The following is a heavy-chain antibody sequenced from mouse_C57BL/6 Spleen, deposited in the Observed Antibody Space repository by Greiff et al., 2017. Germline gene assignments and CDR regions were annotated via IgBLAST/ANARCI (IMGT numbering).Heavy chain of an antibody. D-gene: IGHD6-5*01. CDR1: GYTFTSYW. CDR2: IDPSDSYT. J-gene: IGHJ3*01. V-gene: IGHV1-59*01. CDR3: ACLYPLFAY. Sequence: QVQLQQPGAELVRPGTSVKLSCKASGYTFTSYWMHWVKQRPGQGLEWIGVIDPSDSYTNYNQKFKGKATLTVDTSSSTAYMQLSSLTSEDSAVYYCACLYPLFAYWGQGTLVTVSA.